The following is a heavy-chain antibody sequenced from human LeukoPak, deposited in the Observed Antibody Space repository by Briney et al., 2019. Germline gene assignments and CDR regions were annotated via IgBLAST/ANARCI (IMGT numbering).Heavy chain of an antibody. V-gene: IGHV4-34*01. D-gene: IGHD2-15*01. Sequence: ASETLSLTCAVYGVSFSGYYWSWIRQPPGKGLEWIGEINHSGSTNYNPSLKSRVTISVDTSKNQFSLKLSSVTAADTAVYYCARGVGSSHNWFDPRGQGTLVTVSS. J-gene: IGHJ5*02. CDR3: ARGVGSSHNWFDP. CDR1: GVSFSGYY. CDR2: INHSGST.